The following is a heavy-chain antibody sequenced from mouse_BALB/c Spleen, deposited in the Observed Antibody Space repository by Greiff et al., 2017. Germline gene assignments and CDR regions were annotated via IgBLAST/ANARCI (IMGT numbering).Heavy chain of an antibody. CDR1: GYTFTSYV. CDR3: ARSLVSYYFDY. Sequence: EVKLMESGPELVKPGASVKMSCKASGYTFTSYVMHWVKQKPGQGLEWIGYINPYNDGTKYNEKFKGKATLTSDKSSSTAYMELSSLTSEDSAVYYCARSLVSYYFDYWGQGTTLTVSS. V-gene: IGHV1-14*01. CDR2: INPYNDGT. J-gene: IGHJ2*01. D-gene: IGHD2-10*02.